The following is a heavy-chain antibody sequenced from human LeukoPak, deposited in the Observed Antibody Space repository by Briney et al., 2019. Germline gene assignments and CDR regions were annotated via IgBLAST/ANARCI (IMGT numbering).Heavy chain of an antibody. D-gene: IGHD3/OR15-3a*01. CDR2: ISASSSTV. V-gene: IGHV3-48*02. CDR3: ARVTRTYYFSFDI. CDR1: GFTLSSHN. Sequence: PGGSLRLSCAASGFTLSSHNMNWVRPAQGEGLEWVSYISASSSTVFYADSVESRFTISRDNAKNSLYLQLNSLRDEDTAVYYCARVTRTYYFSFDIWGQGTMVTVSS. J-gene: IGHJ3*02.